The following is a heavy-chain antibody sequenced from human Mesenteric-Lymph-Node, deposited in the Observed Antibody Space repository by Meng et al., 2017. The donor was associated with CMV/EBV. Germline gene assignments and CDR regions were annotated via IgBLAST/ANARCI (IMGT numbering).Heavy chain of an antibody. V-gene: IGHV3-43*01. Sequence: GESLKISCAASGFTFDVHNMHWVRQAPGKGLEWVSLITWDGGSTYYADSVRGRFTISRDNCKNSLYLQMNSLRTEDTALYYCTKDYGSSTNSRYYGMDVWGQGTTVTVSS. CDR1: GFTFDVHN. D-gene: IGHD6-6*01. CDR3: TKDYGSSTNSRYYGMDV. CDR2: ITWDGGST. J-gene: IGHJ6*02.